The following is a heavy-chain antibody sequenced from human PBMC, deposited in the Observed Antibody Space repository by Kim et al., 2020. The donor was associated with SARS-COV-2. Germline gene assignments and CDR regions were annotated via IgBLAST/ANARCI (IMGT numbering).Heavy chain of an antibody. CDR3: AGGRVRMVFTYCYYSGMDV. Sequence: SETLSLTCAVYGGSFSGYYWSWIRQPPGKGLEWIGEINHSGSTNYNQSLKSRVTISIDTSKNQFSLKLSSVTAADTAVYFCAGGRVRMVFTYCYYSGMDVWGQGTTVTVSS. D-gene: IGHD3-22*01. CDR2: INHSGST. J-gene: IGHJ6*02. CDR1: GGSFSGYY. V-gene: IGHV4-34*01.